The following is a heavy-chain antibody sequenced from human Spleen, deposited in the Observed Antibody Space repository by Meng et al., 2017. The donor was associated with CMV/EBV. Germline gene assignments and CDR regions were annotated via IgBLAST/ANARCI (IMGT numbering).Heavy chain of an antibody. Sequence: GESLKISCVASGFTFNTYGMHWVRQAPGKGLEWVALIRHDGSDKYYGDSVKGRFTISRDNSKKTLYLQMMSLRLEDTAVYYCAKGPYSSSWPFFDYWGQGALVTVSS. V-gene: IGHV3-30*02. CDR2: IRHDGSDK. CDR1: GFTFNTYG. J-gene: IGHJ4*02. CDR3: AKGPYSSSWPFFDY. D-gene: IGHD6-13*01.